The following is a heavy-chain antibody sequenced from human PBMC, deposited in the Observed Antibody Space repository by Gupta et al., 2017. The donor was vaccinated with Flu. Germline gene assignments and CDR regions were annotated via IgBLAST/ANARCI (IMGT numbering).Heavy chain of an antibody. CDR3: ACATDGAMGFEY. CDR2: VRNKINSYIV. V-gene: IGHV3-72*01. D-gene: IGHD5-18*01. CDR1: SDDY. J-gene: IGHJ4*02. Sequence: SDDYMHWVRQAPGKGLEGVGRVRNKINSYIVEYAASVEGRFTISRDDSKSSLYLQMNDLKTEDTAMYFCACATDGAMGFEYWGQGMLVTVSS.